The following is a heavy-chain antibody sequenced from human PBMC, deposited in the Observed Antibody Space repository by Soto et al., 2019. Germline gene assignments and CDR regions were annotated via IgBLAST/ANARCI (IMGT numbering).Heavy chain of an antibody. CDR1: GGSISSGGYY. Sequence: SETLSLTCTVSGGSISSGGYYWSWIRQHPGKGLEWIGYIYYSGSTYYNPSLKSRVTISVDTSKNQFSLKLSSVTAADTAVYYCARERLARDLYYFDSWGQGTLVTVSS. CDR2: IYYSGST. V-gene: IGHV4-31*03. CDR3: ARERLARDLYYFDS. D-gene: IGHD3-9*01. J-gene: IGHJ4*02.